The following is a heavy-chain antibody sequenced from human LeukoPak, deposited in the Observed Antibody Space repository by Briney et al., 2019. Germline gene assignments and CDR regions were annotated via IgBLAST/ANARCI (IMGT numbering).Heavy chain of an antibody. V-gene: IGHV1-69*04. CDR1: XXXXSSYA. CDR3: ARDDRGHCSSTSCYTGTRFDY. D-gene: IGHD2-2*02. CDR2: IIPILGIA. J-gene: IGHJ4*02. Sequence: GASVKXSXXXXXXXXSSYAISWVRQAPGQGLEWMGRIIPILGIANYAQKFQGRVTITADKSTSTAYMELSSLRSEDTAVYYCARDDRGHCSSTSCYTGTRFDYWGQGTLVTVSS.